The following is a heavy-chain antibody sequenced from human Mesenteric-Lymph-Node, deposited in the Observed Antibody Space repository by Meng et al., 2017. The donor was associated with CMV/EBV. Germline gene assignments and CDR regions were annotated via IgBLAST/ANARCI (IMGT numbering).Heavy chain of an antibody. D-gene: IGHD6-19*01. J-gene: IGHJ4*02. CDR1: GSIYSSYC. Sequence: GGSLRPSCVASGSIYSSYCMSWVRQAPGKGLEWVANIKQDGNEKYYVDSVKGQFTISRDNAKKPLFLQMNSLRAEDTAVYYCASHAWDTTGWYYFDYWGQGTLVTVSS. V-gene: IGHV3-7*01. CDR3: ASHAWDTTGWYYFDY. CDR2: IKQDGNEK.